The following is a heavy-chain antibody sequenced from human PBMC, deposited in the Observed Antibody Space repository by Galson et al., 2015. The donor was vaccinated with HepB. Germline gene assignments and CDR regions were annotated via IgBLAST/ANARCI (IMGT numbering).Heavy chain of an antibody. D-gene: IGHD5-12*01. CDR1: GYTFTSYA. J-gene: IGHJ4*02. CDR2: INAGNGNT. CDR3: ARCERGYSGYDY. Sequence: SVKVSCKASGYTFTSYAMHWVRQAPGQRLEWMGWINAGNGNTKYSQKFQGRVTITRDTSASTAYMELSSLRSEDTAVYYCARCERGYSGYDYWGQGTLVTVSS. V-gene: IGHV1-3*01.